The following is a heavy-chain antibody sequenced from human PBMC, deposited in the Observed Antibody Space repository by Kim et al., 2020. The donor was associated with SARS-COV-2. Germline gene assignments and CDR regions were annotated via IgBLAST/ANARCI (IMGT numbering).Heavy chain of an antibody. V-gene: IGHV4-39*07. CDR1: GGSISSSSYY. Sequence: SETLSLTCTVSGGSISSSSYYWGWIRQPPGKGLEWIGSIYYSGSTYYNPSLKSRVTISVDTSKNQFSLKLSSVTAADTAVYYCARAPPDYGDSFYYYYGMAVWGQGTTVTVSS. D-gene: IGHD4-17*01. J-gene: IGHJ6*02. CDR3: ARAPPDYGDSFYYYYGMAV. CDR2: IYYSGST.